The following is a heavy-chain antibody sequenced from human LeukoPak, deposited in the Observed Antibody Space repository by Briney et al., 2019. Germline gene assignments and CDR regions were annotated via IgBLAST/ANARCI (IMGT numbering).Heavy chain of an antibody. CDR2: ISTSGGTI. V-gene: IGHV3-48*03. CDR1: GFLFSGYE. Sequence: GGSLRLSCAASGFLFSGYEMNWVRQAPGKGLEWVSYISTSGGTIYYADSVKGRFTISRDNAKNSLYLQMNSLRAEDTAVYYCARDSYYGGTQDYWGQGTLVTVSS. J-gene: IGHJ4*02. D-gene: IGHD4-23*01. CDR3: ARDSYYGGTQDY.